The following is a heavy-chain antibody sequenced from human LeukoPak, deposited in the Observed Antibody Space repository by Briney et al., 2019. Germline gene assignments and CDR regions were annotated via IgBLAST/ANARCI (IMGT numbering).Heavy chain of an antibody. Sequence: LSLTCTVSGGSISSSSYYWGWIRQPPGKGLEWVAVISYDGSNKYYADSVKGRFTISRDNSKNTLYLQMNSLRAEDTAVYYCARDCHSSGWYLHPFDYWGQGTLVTVSS. CDR3: ARDCHSSGWYLHPFDY. CDR1: GGSISSSS. D-gene: IGHD6-19*01. V-gene: IGHV3-30*03. J-gene: IGHJ4*02. CDR2: ISYDGSNK.